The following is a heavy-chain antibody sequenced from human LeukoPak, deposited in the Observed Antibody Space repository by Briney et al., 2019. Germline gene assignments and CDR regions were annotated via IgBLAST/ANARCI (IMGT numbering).Heavy chain of an antibody. D-gene: IGHD2-2*03. CDR1: GFTFSSYA. Sequence: GGSLTLSCAASGFTFSSYAMSWVRQAPGKGLEWVSAISGIGGSTYYADSVKGGVTISIDNSKNTLYLQMNSLRAEDTAVYYCAKDGFRGRGDAFDIWGQGTMVTVSS. CDR3: AKDGFRGRGDAFDI. J-gene: IGHJ3*02. V-gene: IGHV3-23*01. CDR2: ISGIGGST.